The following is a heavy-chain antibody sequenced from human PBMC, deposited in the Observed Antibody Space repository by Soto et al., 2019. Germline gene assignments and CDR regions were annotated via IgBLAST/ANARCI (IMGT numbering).Heavy chain of an antibody. V-gene: IGHV4-4*02. CDR2: IYESGST. CDR3: GRLPFYYYAMDV. CDR1: GDSISSSNW. J-gene: IGHJ6*02. Sequence: QVQLQESGPGLVEPSETLSLTCAVSGDSISSSNWWGWVRQSPGKGLEWIGDIYESGSTNYNPSLQSRVTISVDKSKNEISLSLTSVTAADTAVYYCGRLPFYYYAMDVWGQGTSVTVSS.